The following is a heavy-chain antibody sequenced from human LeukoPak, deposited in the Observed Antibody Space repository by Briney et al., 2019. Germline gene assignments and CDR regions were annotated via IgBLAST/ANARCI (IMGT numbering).Heavy chain of an antibody. Sequence: SETLSLTCAVYGGSFSGYYWSWLRQPPGKGLGWIGEINHSGSTNYNPSLKSRVTISVDTSKNQFSLKLSSVTAADTAVYYCATAMYCRSTSCYTGSEEGDYWGQGTLVTVSS. V-gene: IGHV4-34*01. CDR3: ATAMYCRSTSCYTGSEEGDY. D-gene: IGHD2-2*02. CDR1: GGSFSGYY. J-gene: IGHJ4*02. CDR2: INHSGST.